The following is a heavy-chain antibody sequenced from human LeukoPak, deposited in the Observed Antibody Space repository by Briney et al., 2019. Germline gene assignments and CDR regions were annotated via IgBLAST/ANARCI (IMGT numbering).Heavy chain of an antibody. CDR1: GGSFSGYY. J-gene: IGHJ4*02. CDR2: INHSGST. Sequence: SETLSLTCAVYGGSFSGYYWSWIRQPPGKGLEWIGEINHSGSTNYNPSLKSRVTISVDTSKNQFSLKLSSLTAADTAVYYCARGLFDYWGQGTLVTVSS. V-gene: IGHV4-34*01. CDR3: ARGLFDY.